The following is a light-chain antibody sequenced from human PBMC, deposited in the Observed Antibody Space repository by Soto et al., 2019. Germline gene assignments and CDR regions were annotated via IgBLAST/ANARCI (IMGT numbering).Light chain of an antibody. J-gene: IGKJ1*01. CDR3: QQYYSTPVA. CDR2: WAS. Sequence: DIQMTQSPSSLSASVGDRVTITCRASQSVLYSSNNKNYLAWYQQKPGQPPKLLIYWASTRESGVPDRFSGSGSGTDFTLTISSLQAEDVAVYYCQQYYSTPVAFGQGTKVEIK. CDR1: QSVLYSSNNKNY. V-gene: IGKV4-1*01.